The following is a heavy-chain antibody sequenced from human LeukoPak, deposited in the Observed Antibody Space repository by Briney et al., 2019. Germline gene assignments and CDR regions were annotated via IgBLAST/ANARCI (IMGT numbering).Heavy chain of an antibody. CDR2: IWYDGSKK. J-gene: IGHJ5*02. CDR3: ARDRSDSGWGKNFFDP. D-gene: IGHD6-19*01. V-gene: IGHV3-33*01. CDR1: GFTFSTYG. Sequence: QAGGSLRLSCAASGFTFSTYGMHWVRQAPGKGLEWVAVIWYDGSKKLNADSVKGRFTLSRDNSRNTVDLQMNSLGAEDTAVYYCARDRSDSGWGKNFFDPWGQGTLVTVSS.